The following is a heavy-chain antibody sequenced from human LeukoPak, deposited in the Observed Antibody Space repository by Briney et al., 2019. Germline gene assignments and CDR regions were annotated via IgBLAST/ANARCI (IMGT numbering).Heavy chain of an antibody. CDR1: GGSISISTYY. D-gene: IGHD3-10*01. CDR3: ARGRVRYYYGSGSYPQLYYFDY. Sequence: SETLSLTCTVSGGSISISTYYWGWVRQPPGKGLEWIGSIYSSGTTYYNPSLKSQFTISLDTSKNQFSLKLSSVTAADTAVYYCARGRVRYYYGSGSYPQLYYFDYWGQGTLVTVSS. J-gene: IGHJ4*02. V-gene: IGHV4-39*07. CDR2: IYSSGTT.